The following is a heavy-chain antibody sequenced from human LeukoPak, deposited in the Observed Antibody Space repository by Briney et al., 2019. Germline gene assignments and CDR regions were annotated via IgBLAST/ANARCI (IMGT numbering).Heavy chain of an antibody. Sequence: QPGRSRRPSCAASGFTFSSNAIHWVRQAPGKGLEWVAMILSDGNNDYYADSVKGRFTISRDNSKNTLYLQMNSLRPEDTAVYYCAKDFQGRWTIDYWGQGTLVTVSP. V-gene: IGHV3-30*18. J-gene: IGHJ4*02. CDR1: GFTFSSNA. CDR2: ILSDGNND. D-gene: IGHD3/OR15-3a*01. CDR3: AKDFQGRWTIDY.